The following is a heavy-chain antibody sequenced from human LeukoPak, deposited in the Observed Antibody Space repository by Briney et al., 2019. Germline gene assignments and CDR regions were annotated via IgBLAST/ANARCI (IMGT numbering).Heavy chain of an antibody. V-gene: IGHV1-69*13. CDR2: IIPIFGTA. Sequence: ASVKVSCKASGGTFSSYAISWVRQAPGQGLEWMGGIIPIFGTANYAQKFQGRVTITADESTSTAYMGLSSLRSEDTAVYYCARPRGGATNLFDYWGQGTLVTVSS. CDR3: ARPRGGATNLFDY. CDR1: GGTFSSYA. J-gene: IGHJ4*02. D-gene: IGHD1-26*01.